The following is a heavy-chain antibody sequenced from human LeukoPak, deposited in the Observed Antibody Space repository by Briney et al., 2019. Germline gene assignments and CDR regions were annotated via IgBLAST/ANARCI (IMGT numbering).Heavy chain of an antibody. Sequence: GGSLRLSCVVSGFIFSSYAMSWVRQAPGKGLEWVSGISGSGSNTFYADSVKGRFTISRDNAKNTLFLQMNSLRAEDAAVYYCARSDSGQIDFWGQGTLVTVSS. CDR1: GFIFSSYA. V-gene: IGHV3-23*01. CDR3: ARSDSGQIDF. CDR2: ISGSGSNT. D-gene: IGHD5-12*01. J-gene: IGHJ4*02.